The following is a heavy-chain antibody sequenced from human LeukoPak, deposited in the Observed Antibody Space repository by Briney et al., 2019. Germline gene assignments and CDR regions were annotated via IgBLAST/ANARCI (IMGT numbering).Heavy chain of an antibody. J-gene: IGHJ4*02. V-gene: IGHV1-69*13. D-gene: IGHD3-22*01. CDR1: GGTFSSYA. CDR3: ARETSDSSGTPDDY. Sequence: SVKVSCKASGGTFSSYAISWVRQAPGQGPEWMGGIIPIFGTANYAQKFQGRVTITADESTSTAYMELSSLRSEDTAVYYCARETSDSSGTPDDYWGQGTLVTVSS. CDR2: IIPIFGTA.